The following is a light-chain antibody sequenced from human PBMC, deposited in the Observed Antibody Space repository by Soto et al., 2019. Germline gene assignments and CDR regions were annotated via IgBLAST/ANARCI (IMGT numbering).Light chain of an antibody. V-gene: IGKV3-20*01. J-gene: IGKJ2*01. Sequence: EIVLTQSPGTLSLSPGKRATLSCRASQSVSNVYLAWYQQKPGQAPRLLIYDTTNRATGIPDRFRGSGSGTDFTLTISRLEPEDFAVYYCQQSGSSPRTFGQGTKLQIK. CDR2: DTT. CDR3: QQSGSSPRT. CDR1: QSVSNVY.